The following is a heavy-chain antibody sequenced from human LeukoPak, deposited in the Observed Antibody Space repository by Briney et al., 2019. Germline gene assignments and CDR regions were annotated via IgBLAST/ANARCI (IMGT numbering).Heavy chain of an antibody. V-gene: IGHV4-59*01. CDR3: ARIQDTTVTRSRFFDY. J-gene: IGHJ4*02. CDR2: IYYSGST. Sequence: PSETLSLTCTVSGGSISSYYWSWIRQPPGKGLEWIGYIYYSGSTNYNPSLKSRVTISVDTSKNQFSLKLSSVTAADTAVYYCARIQDTTVTRSRFFDYWGQGTLVTVSS. CDR1: GGSISSYY. D-gene: IGHD4-11*01.